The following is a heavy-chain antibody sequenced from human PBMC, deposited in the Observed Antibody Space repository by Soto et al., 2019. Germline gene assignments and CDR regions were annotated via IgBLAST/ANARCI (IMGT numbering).Heavy chain of an antibody. V-gene: IGHV3-30-3*01. CDR3: ARDVQGFGELSYYYYGMDV. CDR1: GFTFSSYA. Sequence: GGSLRLSCAASGFTFSSYAMHWVRQAPGKGLEWVAVISYDGSNKYYADSVKGRFTISRDNSKNTLYLQMNSLRAEDTAVYYCARDVQGFGELSYYYYGMDVWGQGTTVTVSS. D-gene: IGHD3-10*01. CDR2: ISYDGSNK. J-gene: IGHJ6*02.